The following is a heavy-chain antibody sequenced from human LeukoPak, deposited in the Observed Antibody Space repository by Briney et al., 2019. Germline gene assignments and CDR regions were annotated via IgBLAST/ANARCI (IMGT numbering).Heavy chain of an antibody. Sequence: SETLSLTCAVSGGSISSGGYSWSWIRQPPGKGLEWIGYIYHSGSTYYNPSLKSRVTISVDRSKNQFSLKLSSVTAADTAVYYCAREGSSGYDYWGQGTLATVSS. CDR1: GGSISSGGYS. D-gene: IGHD3-22*01. CDR3: AREGSSGYDY. V-gene: IGHV4-30-2*01. CDR2: IYHSGST. J-gene: IGHJ4*02.